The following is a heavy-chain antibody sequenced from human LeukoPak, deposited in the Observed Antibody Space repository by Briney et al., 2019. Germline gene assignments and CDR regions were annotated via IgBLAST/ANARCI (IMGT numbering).Heavy chain of an antibody. CDR1: GFTFSSYA. J-gene: IGHJ4*02. CDR3: AKDNDYDFWSGYTFDY. D-gene: IGHD3-3*01. V-gene: IGHV3-23*01. CDR2: ISGSGGST. Sequence: GGSLRLSCAASGFTFSSYAMSWVRQAPGKGLEWVSAISGSGGSTYYADSVQGRFTISRDNSKNTLYLQMNSLRAEDTAVYYCAKDNDYDFWSGYTFDYWGQGTLVTVSS.